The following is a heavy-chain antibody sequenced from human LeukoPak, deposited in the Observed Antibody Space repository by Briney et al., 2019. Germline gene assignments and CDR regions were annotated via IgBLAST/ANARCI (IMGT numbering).Heavy chain of an antibody. V-gene: IGHV4-39*07. CDR3: ASSYGYWYYFDY. CDR1: GGSISSSSYY. Sequence: SETLSLTCTVSGGSISSSSYYWGWIRQPPGKGLEWIGSIYYSGSTYYNPSLKSRVTISVDTSKNQFSLKLSSVTAADTAVYYCASSYGYWYYFDYWGQGTLVTVSS. CDR2: IYYSGST. J-gene: IGHJ4*02. D-gene: IGHD4-17*01.